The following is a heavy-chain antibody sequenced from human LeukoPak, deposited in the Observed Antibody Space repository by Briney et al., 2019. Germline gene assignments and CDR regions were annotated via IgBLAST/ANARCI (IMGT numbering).Heavy chain of an antibody. CDR3: ARSPYLTRVGFDP. Sequence: SETLSLTCSVYGGSRGYRGHCWVWIRQPPGKRLEWIGSVYYSGITHDNPSLKSRVTISVDTSKNQFSLNLRSVTAADTAVYYCARSPYLTRVGFDPWGQGTLVTVSS. CDR2: VYYSGIT. V-gene: IGHV4-39*07. J-gene: IGHJ5*02. CDR1: GGSRGYRGHC.